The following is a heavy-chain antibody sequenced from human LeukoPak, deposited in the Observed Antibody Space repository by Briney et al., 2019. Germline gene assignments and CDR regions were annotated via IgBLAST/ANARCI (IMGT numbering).Heavy chain of an antibody. D-gene: IGHD3-16*02. J-gene: IGHJ4*02. CDR1: GYTFTSYG. V-gene: IGHV1-18*01. Sequence: ASVKVSCKASGYTFTSYGISWVRQAPGQGLERMGWISAYNGKTDYPQNLQGRVTLTTDTSTSTAYMELRSLRSDDTAVYYCARSLRITFGGVIAPHASDYWGQGTLVTVSS. CDR3: ARSLRITFGGVIAPHASDY. CDR2: ISAYNGKT.